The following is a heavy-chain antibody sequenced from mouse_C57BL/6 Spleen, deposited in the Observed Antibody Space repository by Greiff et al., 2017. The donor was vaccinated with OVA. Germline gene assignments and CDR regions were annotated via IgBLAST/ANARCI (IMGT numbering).Heavy chain of an antibody. CDR2: IWTGGGT. CDR3: ARNFFITTVVEEFGYAMDY. CDR1: GFSLTSYA. V-gene: IGHV2-9-1*01. Sequence: QVQLKESGPGLVAPSQSLSITCTVSGFSLTSYAISWVRQPPGKGLEWLGVIWTGGGTNYNSALKSRLSISKDNSKSQVFLKMNSLQTDDTARYYCARNFFITTVVEEFGYAMDYWGQGTSVTVSS. J-gene: IGHJ4*01. D-gene: IGHD1-1*01.